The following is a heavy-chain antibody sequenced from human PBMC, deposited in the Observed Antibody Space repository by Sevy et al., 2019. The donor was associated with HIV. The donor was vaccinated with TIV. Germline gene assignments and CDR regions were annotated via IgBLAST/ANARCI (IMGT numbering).Heavy chain of an antibody. CDR3: ARGGLDSNWFRSFDY. CDR2: IYSGGST. Sequence: GGSLRLSCAVSGLTVDSNYMSWVRQAPGKGLEWVSIIYSGGSTYYADSVKGRFTISTDNSKNTLDLQMNSPRAEDTAVYYCARGGLDSNWFRSFDYWGQGTLVTVSS. V-gene: IGHV3-53*01. D-gene: IGHD6-13*01. CDR1: GLTVDSNY. J-gene: IGHJ4*02.